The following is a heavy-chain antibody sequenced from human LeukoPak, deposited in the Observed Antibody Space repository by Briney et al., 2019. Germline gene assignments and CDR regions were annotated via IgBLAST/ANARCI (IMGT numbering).Heavy chain of an antibody. V-gene: IGHV5-51*01. CDR2: IYPGDSDT. CDR3: ARRHSSSGYYPDY. CDR1: GYSFTSYW. J-gene: IGHJ4*02. D-gene: IGHD3-22*01. Sequence: GESLKISCKGSGYSFTSYWIGWVRQMPGKGLEWVGIIYPGDSDTRYSPSFQGQVTISADKSISTAYLQWSSLKASDTAMYYCARRHSSSGYYPDYWGQGTLVTVSS.